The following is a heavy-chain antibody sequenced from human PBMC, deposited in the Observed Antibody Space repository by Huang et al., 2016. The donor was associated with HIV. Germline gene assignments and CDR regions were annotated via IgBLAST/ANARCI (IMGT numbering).Heavy chain of an antibody. CDR1: GFSFDSFV. D-gene: IGHD3-10*01. V-gene: IGHV3-21*01. CDR2: ITTGIIFK. J-gene: IGHJ5*02. CDR3: VRENYGSGSTLHWFDP. Sequence: DVQLVESGGGLVKPGGSLRLSCAASGFSFDSFVMHWVRQAQGKGLECVASITTGIIFKGYAVSLTVRFTVSRDNAKNSLYLQMNSLRPEDTAVYYCVRENYGSGSTLHWFDPWGQGTLVTVSS.